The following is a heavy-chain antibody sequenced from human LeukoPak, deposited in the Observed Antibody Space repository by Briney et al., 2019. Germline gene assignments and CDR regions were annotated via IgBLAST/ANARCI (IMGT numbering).Heavy chain of an antibody. CDR2: ISSSSSYI. CDR1: GFTFSSYS. CDR3: ARDMDVWSGYLDY. J-gene: IGHJ4*02. D-gene: IGHD3-3*01. Sequence: GGSLRLSCAASGFTFSSYSMNWVRQAPGKGLEWVSSISSSSSYIYYADSVKGRFTISRDNSKNTLYLQMNSLRAEDTAVYYCARDMDVWSGYLDYWGQGTLVTVSS. V-gene: IGHV3-21*01.